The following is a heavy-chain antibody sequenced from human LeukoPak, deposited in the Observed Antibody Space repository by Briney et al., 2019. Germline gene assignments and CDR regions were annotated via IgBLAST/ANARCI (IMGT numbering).Heavy chain of an antibody. CDR1: GFTFSSYA. Sequence: GGSLRLSCAASGFTFSSYAMSWVRQAPGKGLEWVSAISGSGGRTYYADSVKGRFTISRDNSKNTLYLQMNSLRAEDTAVYYCAKDLSSIAAAGTPLDYWGQGTLVTVSS. D-gene: IGHD6-13*01. J-gene: IGHJ4*02. CDR2: ISGSGGRT. V-gene: IGHV3-23*01. CDR3: AKDLSSIAAAGTPLDY.